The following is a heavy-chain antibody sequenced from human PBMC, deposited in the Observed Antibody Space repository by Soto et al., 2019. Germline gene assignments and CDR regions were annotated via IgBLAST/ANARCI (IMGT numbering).Heavy chain of an antibody. CDR2: IYYSGST. Sequence: TSETLSLTCTVSGVSISSYYWSWIRQPPGKGLEWIGYIYYSGSTNYNPSLKSRVTISVDTSKNQFSLKLSSVTAADTAVYYCARGIKYGDYSRWFDPWGPGTLVTVSS. D-gene: IGHD4-17*01. J-gene: IGHJ5*02. CDR3: ARGIKYGDYSRWFDP. V-gene: IGHV4-59*01. CDR1: GVSISSYY.